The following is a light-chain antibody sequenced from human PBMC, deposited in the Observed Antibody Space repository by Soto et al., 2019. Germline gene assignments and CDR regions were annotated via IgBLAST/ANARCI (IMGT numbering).Light chain of an antibody. V-gene: IGKV1-33*01. CDR1: QDISTY. Sequence: DIQMTQSPSSLSAFVGDRVTITCQASQDISTYVNWYQQKPGKTPNLLIYAASNLETRVPSRFSGSGSGTKFTLPISRLQSEDIGTYYCQQYDNLPVTFGPGTKVNVK. J-gene: IGKJ3*01. CDR2: AAS. CDR3: QQYDNLPVT.